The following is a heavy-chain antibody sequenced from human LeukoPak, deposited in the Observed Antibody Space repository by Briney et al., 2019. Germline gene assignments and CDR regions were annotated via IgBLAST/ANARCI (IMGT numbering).Heavy chain of an antibody. V-gene: IGHV3-30*02. CDR1: GFTFSSYG. Sequence: GGSLRLSCAASGFTFSSYGMHWVRQAPGKGLEWVAFIRYDGSNKYYADSVKGRFTISRDNSKNTLYLQMNSLRAEDTAVYYCAKDRGLRYFDWLLYNYWGQGTLVTVSS. CDR2: IRYDGSNK. CDR3: AKDRGLRYFDWLLYNY. J-gene: IGHJ4*02. D-gene: IGHD3-9*01.